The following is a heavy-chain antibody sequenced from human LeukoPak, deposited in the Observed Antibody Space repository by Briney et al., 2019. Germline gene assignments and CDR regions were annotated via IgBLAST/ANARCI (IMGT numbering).Heavy chain of an antibody. D-gene: IGHD6-13*01. CDR3: TRGLIAAAGRDFDY. CDR1: GYTFTLYY. J-gene: IGHJ4*02. Sequence: ASVTVSCQSSGYTFTLYYVHWVRQAPGQGLEWMGWINPNYADTKYEQKFQGRVTMTRDTSTSTVYMELSSLRSEDTAVYYCTRGLIAAAGRDFDYWGQGTLVTVSS. CDR2: INPNYADT. V-gene: IGHV1-2*02.